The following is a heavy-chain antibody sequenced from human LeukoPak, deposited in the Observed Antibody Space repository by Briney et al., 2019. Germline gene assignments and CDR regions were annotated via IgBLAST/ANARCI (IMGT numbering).Heavy chain of an antibody. CDR3: ARDLELSGY. D-gene: IGHD1-7*01. CDR1: GFTFSTYA. V-gene: IGHV3-23*01. CDR2: ISGSGGST. J-gene: IGHJ4*02. Sequence: GGSLRLSCAASGFTFSTYAMSWVRQAPGKGLEWVSAISGSGGSTYYADSVKGRFTISRDNAKNSLYLQMNSLRAEDTAVYYCARDLELSGYWGQGTLVTVSS.